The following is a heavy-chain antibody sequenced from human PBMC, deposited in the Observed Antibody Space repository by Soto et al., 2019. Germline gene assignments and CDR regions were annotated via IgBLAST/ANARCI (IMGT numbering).Heavy chain of an antibody. CDR2: TYYSGST. V-gene: IGHV4-59*01. J-gene: IGHJ5*02. Sequence: PSETLSLTCTVSGGSINSYYWSWIRQPPGKGLEWIGYTYYSGSTNYNPSLKSRVTISVDTSKNQFSLKLNSVTAADTAVYYCARVSRFGGKPNWLDPWGQGTLVTVS. D-gene: IGHD3-10*01. CDR1: GGSINSYY. CDR3: ARVSRFGGKPNWLDP.